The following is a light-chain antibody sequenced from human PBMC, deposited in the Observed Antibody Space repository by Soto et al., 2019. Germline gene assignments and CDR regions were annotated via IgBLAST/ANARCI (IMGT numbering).Light chain of an antibody. CDR2: GAS. CDR1: QSVSSN. J-gene: IGKJ1*01. V-gene: IGKV3-15*01. Sequence: EIAMTQSPATLSVSPGERVTLSCTASQSVSSNLAWYQQKPGQAPRLLIYGASTRATGIPARFSGSGAGTGLTLTISSLQSEVFVVYYCQQYNHWPRTFGQGTKV. CDR3: QQYNHWPRT.